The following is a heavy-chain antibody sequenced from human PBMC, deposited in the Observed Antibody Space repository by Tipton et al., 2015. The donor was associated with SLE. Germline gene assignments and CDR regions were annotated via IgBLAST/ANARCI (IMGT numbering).Heavy chain of an antibody. D-gene: IGHD3-10*01. CDR1: GGSISSHY. J-gene: IGHJ4*02. CDR2: IYHSGST. CDR3: RGGFGEWFDY. Sequence: TLSLTCTVSGGSISSHYWGWIRQPPGKGLEWIGSIYHSGSTYYNPSLKSRVTISVDTSKNQFSLKLSFVTAADTAVYYCRGGFGEWFDYWGQGTLVTVSS. V-gene: IGHV4-39*07.